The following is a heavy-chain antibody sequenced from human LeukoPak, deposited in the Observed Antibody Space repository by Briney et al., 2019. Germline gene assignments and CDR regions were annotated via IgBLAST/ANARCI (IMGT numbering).Heavy chain of an antibody. Sequence: SETLSLTCTVSGYSISSGYYWGWIRQPPGKGLEWIGSIYYSGSTYYNPSLKSRDTISVDTSKNQFSLKLSSVTAADTAVYYCARVSYGSGSYRGRHFDYWGQGTLVTVSS. V-gene: IGHV4-38-2*02. CDR1: GYSISSGYY. CDR2: IYYSGST. D-gene: IGHD3-10*01. J-gene: IGHJ4*02. CDR3: ARVSYGSGSYRGRHFDY.